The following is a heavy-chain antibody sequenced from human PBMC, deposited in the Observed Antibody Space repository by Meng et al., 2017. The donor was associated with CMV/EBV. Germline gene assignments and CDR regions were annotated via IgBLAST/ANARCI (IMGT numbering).Heavy chain of an antibody. D-gene: IGHD4-17*01. J-gene: IGHJ1*01. Sequence: SGFPFSGSALHWVRQASGQGLEWVGRIRSKANSYATAYAASVKGRFTISRDDSKNTAYLQMNSLKTEDTAVYYCTRRYDYGEYFQHWGQGTLVTVSS. CDR1: GFPFSGSA. CDR3: TRRYDYGEYFQH. V-gene: IGHV3-73*01. CDR2: IRSKANSYAT.